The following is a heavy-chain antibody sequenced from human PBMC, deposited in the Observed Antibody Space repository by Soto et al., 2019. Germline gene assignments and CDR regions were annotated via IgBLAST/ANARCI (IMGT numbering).Heavy chain of an antibody. CDR3: AFILSWSCSPPGGAYGMDV. D-gene: IGHD1-26*01. CDR1: GFTFSSYA. V-gene: IGHV3-23*01. Sequence: GGSLRLSCEASGFTFSSYAMTWVRRAPGKWLEWVAFISGGGGSTSYAASVKGRFTISRDDSKNTLFLQMNSLRAEDTAVYYCAFILSWSCSPPGGAYGMDVWGQGTTVTVSS. CDR2: ISGGGGST. J-gene: IGHJ6*02.